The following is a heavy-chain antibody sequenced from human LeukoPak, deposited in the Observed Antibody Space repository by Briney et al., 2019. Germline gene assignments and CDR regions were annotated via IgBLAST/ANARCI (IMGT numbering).Heavy chain of an antibody. J-gene: IGHJ4*02. V-gene: IGHV1-69*13. CDR3: ARDSTGYCNGGTCYSPHY. D-gene: IGHD2-15*01. CDR2: IIPIFGTV. Sequence: SVKVSCKASGGTFSSYAISWVRQAPGQGLEWMGGIIPIFGTVNYAQKFQGRVTITADESTSTAYMELSSLRSEDTAVYYCARDSTGYCNGGTCYSPHYWGQGTLVTVSS. CDR1: GGTFSSYA.